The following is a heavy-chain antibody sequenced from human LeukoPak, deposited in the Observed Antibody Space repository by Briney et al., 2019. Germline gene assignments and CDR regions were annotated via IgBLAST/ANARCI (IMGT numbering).Heavy chain of an antibody. D-gene: IGHD6-19*01. V-gene: IGHV1-2*06. Sequence: GASVKVSCKASGYTFTRYYMHWVRQAPGQGLEWMGRINPNSGGTNYAQKFQGRVTMTRDTSISTAYMELSRLRSDDTAVYYCARGRVNSGWFPGDYWGQGTLVTVSS. CDR2: INPNSGGT. J-gene: IGHJ4*02. CDR1: GYTFTRYY. CDR3: ARGRVNSGWFPGDY.